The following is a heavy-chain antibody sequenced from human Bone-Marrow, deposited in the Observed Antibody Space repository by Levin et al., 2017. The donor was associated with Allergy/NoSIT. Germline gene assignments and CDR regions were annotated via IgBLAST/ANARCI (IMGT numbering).Heavy chain of an antibody. CDR3: AREGFGFPRAFDY. V-gene: IGHV3-30-3*01. D-gene: IGHD5-18*01. CDR1: GFTFNTSA. J-gene: IGHJ4*02. CDR2: ILNDGTTK. Sequence: LSLTCAASGFTFNTSAMHWVRQAPGKGLEWVAVILNDGTTKYHADSVKGRFTISRDNSKNTLYLQMSSLRGEDTAVYYCAREGFGFPRAFDYWGQGGLVTVSS.